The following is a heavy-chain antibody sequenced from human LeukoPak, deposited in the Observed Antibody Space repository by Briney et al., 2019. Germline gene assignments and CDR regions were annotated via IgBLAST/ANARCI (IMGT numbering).Heavy chain of an antibody. J-gene: IGHJ3*02. Sequence: GGSLRLSCAASGFTFSSYEMNWVRQAPGKGLEWISYISSSGRTFYYADSVTGRLTISRDNAKNSLYLQMSSLRGEDTAIYYCAREDTLDAFDIWGQGTMVTVSS. CDR2: ISSSGRTF. CDR3: AREDTLDAFDI. CDR1: GFTFSSYE. V-gene: IGHV3-48*03.